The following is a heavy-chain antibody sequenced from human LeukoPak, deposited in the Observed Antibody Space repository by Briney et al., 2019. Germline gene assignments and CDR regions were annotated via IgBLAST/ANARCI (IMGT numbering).Heavy chain of an antibody. Sequence: PSETLSLTCTVSGGSISSGGYYWSWIRQHPGKGLEWIGYIYYSGSAYYNPSLKSRVTISVDTTENQFSLKLSSVTAADTAVYYCARVNYGSATKEDYWGQGTLVTVSS. CDR3: ARVNYGSATKEDY. CDR1: GGSISSGGYY. V-gene: IGHV4-31*03. J-gene: IGHJ4*02. CDR2: IYYSGSA. D-gene: IGHD3-10*01.